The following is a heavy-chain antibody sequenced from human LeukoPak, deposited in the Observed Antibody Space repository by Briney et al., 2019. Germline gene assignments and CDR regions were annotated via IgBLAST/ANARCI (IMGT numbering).Heavy chain of an antibody. CDR2: ISTYNGNT. CDR1: GYTXTSYG. J-gene: IGHJ6*02. CDR3: ARYLGGYTTYYYYGMDV. Sequence: ASVKVSCKASGYTXTSYGISWVRQAPGQGLEWMGWISTYNGNTNYAQKLQGRVTMTTDTSTSTAYMELRSLRSDDTAVYYCARYLGGYTTYYYYGMDVWGQGTTVTVSS. D-gene: IGHD3-16*01. V-gene: IGHV1-18*01.